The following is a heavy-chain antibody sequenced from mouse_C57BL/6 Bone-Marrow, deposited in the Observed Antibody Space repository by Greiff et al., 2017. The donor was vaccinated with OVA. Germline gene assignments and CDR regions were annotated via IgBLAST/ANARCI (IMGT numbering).Heavy chain of an antibody. V-gene: IGHV14-4*01. CDR1: GFNIKDDY. D-gene: IGHD4-1*01. J-gene: IGHJ3*01. CDR3: TSGTLAWFAY. Sequence: EVKLVESGAELVRPGASVKLSCTASGFNIKDDYMHWVKQRPEQGLEWIGWIDPENGDTEYASKFQGKATITADTSSNTAYLQLSSLTSEDTAVYYFTSGTLAWFAYWGQGTLVTVSA. CDR2: IDPENGDT.